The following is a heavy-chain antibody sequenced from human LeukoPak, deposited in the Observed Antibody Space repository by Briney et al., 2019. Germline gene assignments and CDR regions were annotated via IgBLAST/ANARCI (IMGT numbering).Heavy chain of an antibody. J-gene: IGHJ6*02. V-gene: IGHV4-30-4*01. CDR1: GGSISSDDYY. CDR3: ARDGLIHGHYYYGMDV. Sequence: SETLSLTCTVSGGSISSDDYYWSWIRQPPGKGLEWIGHITYSGSTDYNPSLKSRVTMSVDTSKNQFSLKLSSVTAADTAVYYCARDGLIHGHYYYGMDVWGQGTTVTVSS. CDR2: ITYSGST.